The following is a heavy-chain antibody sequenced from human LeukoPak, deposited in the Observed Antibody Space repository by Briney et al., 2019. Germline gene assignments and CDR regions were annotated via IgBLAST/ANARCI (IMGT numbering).Heavy chain of an antibody. CDR2: ISSSGSTI. CDR3: AKDAVIAAEGD. Sequence: GGSLRLSCAASGFTFSSYEMNWVRQAPGKGLEWVSYISSSGSTIYYADSVKGRFTISRDNSKNTLYLQMNSLRAEDTAVYYCAKDAVIAAEGDWGQGTLVTVSS. J-gene: IGHJ4*02. V-gene: IGHV3-48*03. D-gene: IGHD6-13*01. CDR1: GFTFSSYE.